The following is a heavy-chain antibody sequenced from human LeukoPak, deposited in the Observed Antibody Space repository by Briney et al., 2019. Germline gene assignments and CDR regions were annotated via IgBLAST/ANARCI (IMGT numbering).Heavy chain of an antibody. J-gene: IGHJ4*02. V-gene: IGHV1-69*05. D-gene: IGHD6-6*01. Sequence: ASVKVSCKASGGTFSSYAITWVRQAPGEGLEWMGGIIPIFGTANYAQKFQGRVTITTDESTSTAYMELSSLRSEDTAVYYCARPYRIAARTPLDYWGQGTQVTVSS. CDR1: GGTFSSYA. CDR3: ARPYRIAARTPLDY. CDR2: IIPIFGTA.